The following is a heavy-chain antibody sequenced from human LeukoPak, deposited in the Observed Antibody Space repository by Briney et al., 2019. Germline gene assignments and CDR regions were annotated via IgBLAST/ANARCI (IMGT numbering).Heavy chain of an antibody. Sequence: PGGSLRLSCAASGFTVSSNYMSWVRQAPGKGLEWVSVIYNGDSTYYADSVKGRFTISRDNSKNTLYLQMNSLRAEDTAVYYCASLSPLYYDSSGYSYWGQGTLVTVSS. CDR3: ASLSPLYYDSSGYSY. CDR1: GFTVSSNY. D-gene: IGHD3-22*01. V-gene: IGHV3-53*01. CDR2: IYNGDST. J-gene: IGHJ4*02.